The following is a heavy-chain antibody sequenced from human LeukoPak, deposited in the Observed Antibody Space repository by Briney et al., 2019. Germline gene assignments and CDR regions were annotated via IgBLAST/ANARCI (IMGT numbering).Heavy chain of an antibody. CDR2: ISYDGSNK. V-gene: IGHV3-30*18. D-gene: IGHD5-18*01. CDR3: AKDQIQLGYYYYYYMDV. CDR1: GFTFSSYG. J-gene: IGHJ6*03. Sequence: GGSLRLSCAASGFTFSSYGMHWVRQTPGKGLEGVAVISYDGSNKYYADSVKGRFTISRDNSKNTLYLQMNSLRAEDTAVYYCAKDQIQLGYYYYYYMDVWGKGTTVTVSS.